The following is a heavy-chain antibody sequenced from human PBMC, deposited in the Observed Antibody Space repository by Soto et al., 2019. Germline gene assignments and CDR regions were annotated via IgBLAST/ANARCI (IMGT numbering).Heavy chain of an antibody. J-gene: IGHJ6*02. D-gene: IGHD1-20*01. Sequence: GGSLRLSCAASGFTFSSYSMNWVRQAPGKGLEWVSSISSSSSYIYYADSVKGRFTISRDNAKNSLYLQMNSLRAEDTAVYYCARDSYNWNYYYYYGMDVWGQGTTVTV. CDR2: ISSSSSYI. CDR1: GFTFSSYS. V-gene: IGHV3-21*01. CDR3: ARDSYNWNYYYYYGMDV.